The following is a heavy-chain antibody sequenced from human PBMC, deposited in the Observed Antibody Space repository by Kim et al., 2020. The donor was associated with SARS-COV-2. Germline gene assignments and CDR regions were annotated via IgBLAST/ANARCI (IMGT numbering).Heavy chain of an antibody. CDR1: GGSFSGYY. V-gene: IGHV4-34*01. Sequence: SETLSLTCAVYGGSFSGYYWSWIRQPPGKGLEWIGEINHSGSTNYNPSLKSRVTISVDTSKNQFSLKLSSVTAADTAVYYCARGSSGYYDFWSGYSNAYYFDYWGQGTLVTVSS. J-gene: IGHJ4*02. D-gene: IGHD3-3*01. CDR2: INHSGST. CDR3: ARGSSGYYDFWSGYSNAYYFDY.